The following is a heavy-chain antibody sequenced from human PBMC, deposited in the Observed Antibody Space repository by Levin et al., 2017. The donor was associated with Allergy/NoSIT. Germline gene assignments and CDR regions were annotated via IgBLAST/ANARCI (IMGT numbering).Heavy chain of an antibody. CDR1: GFTLNDYE. D-gene: IGHD2-8*01. V-gene: IGHV3-48*03. Sequence: GGSLRLSCAASGFTLNDYELNWVRQAPGKGLEWIAYIRGSHSDINYAESVKGRFTISSDNAKSSLYLQMNNVRADDTAVYFCARGGAYLTNGFDHWGQGTLVSVSS. CDR3: ARGGAYLTNGFDH. CDR2: IRGSHSDI. J-gene: IGHJ4*02.